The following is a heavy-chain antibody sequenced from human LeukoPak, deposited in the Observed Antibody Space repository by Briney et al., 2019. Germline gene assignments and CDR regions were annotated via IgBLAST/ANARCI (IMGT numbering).Heavy chain of an antibody. J-gene: IGHJ4*02. V-gene: IGHV3-23*01. CDR2: INGSGGRT. CDR1: RFTFSDYA. D-gene: IGHD6-19*01. CDR3: AKEVTGTTEGLFNY. Sequence: GGSLRLSCAASRFTFSDYAMSWVRQAPGKGLEWVSGINGSGGRTNYADSVRGRFTISRDNSRKTLYLQMNSLRADDTAVYYCAKEVTGTTEGLFNYWGQGTLVTVSS.